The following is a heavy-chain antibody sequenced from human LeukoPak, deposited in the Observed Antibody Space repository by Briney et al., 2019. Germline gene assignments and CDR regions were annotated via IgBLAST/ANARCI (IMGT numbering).Heavy chain of an antibody. J-gene: IGHJ4*02. V-gene: IGHV4-59*08. D-gene: IGHD5-18*01. CDR2: IYYSGST. CDR3: ARGGYSYGRYYFDY. CDR1: GGSISSYY. Sequence: SETLSLTCTVSGGSISSYYWCWIRQPPGKGLEWIGYIYYSGSTNYNPSLKSRVTISVDTSKNQFSLKLSSVTAADTAVYYCARGGYSYGRYYFDYWGQGTLVTGSS.